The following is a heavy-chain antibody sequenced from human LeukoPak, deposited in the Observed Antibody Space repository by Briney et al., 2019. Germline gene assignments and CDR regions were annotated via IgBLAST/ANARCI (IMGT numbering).Heavy chain of an antibody. D-gene: IGHD6-19*01. Sequence: SGGSLRLSCAASGFTFDDYTMLWVRQAPGKGLEWVSLISWDGGSTYYADSVKGRFTISRDNSKNSLYLQMNSLRTEDTALYYCAKERGSGWPYYYYYGMDVWGQGTTVTVSS. CDR2: ISWDGGST. J-gene: IGHJ6*02. CDR3: AKERGSGWPYYYYYGMDV. V-gene: IGHV3-43*01. CDR1: GFTFDDYT.